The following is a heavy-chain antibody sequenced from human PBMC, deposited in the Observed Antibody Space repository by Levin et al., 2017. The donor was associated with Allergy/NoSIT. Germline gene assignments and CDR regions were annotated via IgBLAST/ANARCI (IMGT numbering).Heavy chain of an antibody. CDR2: IKQDGSEK. CDR1: GFTFSSYW. D-gene: IGHD6-19*01. CDR3: ARASLSGWYVWVY. Sequence: GGSLRLSCAASGFTFSSYWMSWVRQAPGKGLEWVANIKQDGSEKYYVDSVKGRFTISRDNAKNSLYLQMNSLRAEDTAVYYCARASLSGWYVWVYWGQGTLVTVSS. V-gene: IGHV3-7*01. J-gene: IGHJ4*02.